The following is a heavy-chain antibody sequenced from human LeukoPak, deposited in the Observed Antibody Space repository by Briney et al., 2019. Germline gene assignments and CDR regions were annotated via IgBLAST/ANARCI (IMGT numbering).Heavy chain of an antibody. CDR1: GYTFTSYA. Sequence: GASVKVSCKASGYTFTSYAMHWVRQAPGQGLEWMGGIIPIFGTANYAQKFQGRVTITTDESTSTAYMELSSLRSEDTAVYYCVMGVAGPPFDYWGQGTLVTVSS. CDR2: IIPIFGTA. D-gene: IGHD6-19*01. J-gene: IGHJ4*02. CDR3: VMGVAGPPFDY. V-gene: IGHV1-69*05.